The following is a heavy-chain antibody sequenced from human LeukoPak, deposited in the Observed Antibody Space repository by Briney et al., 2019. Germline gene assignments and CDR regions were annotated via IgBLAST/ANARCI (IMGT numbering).Heavy chain of an antibody. V-gene: IGHV4-34*01. CDR3: ASIVVVPAAIFDY. D-gene: IGHD2-2*01. CDR2: INHSGST. CDR1: VGSFSGYS. Sequence: SETLSLTCGVYVGSFSGYSWGWIRQPPGKGLEWIGEINHSGSTNYNPSLKSRVTISVDTSKNQFSLKLSSVTAADTAVYYCASIVVVPAAIFDYCGQGTLVTVSS. J-gene: IGHJ4*02.